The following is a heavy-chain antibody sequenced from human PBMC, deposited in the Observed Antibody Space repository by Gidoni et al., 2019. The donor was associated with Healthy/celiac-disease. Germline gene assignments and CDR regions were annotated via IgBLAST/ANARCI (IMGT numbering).Heavy chain of an antibody. J-gene: IGHJ6*02. CDR1: GFTFSSYR. CDR2: ISYDGSNK. CDR3: AKDNYYDSSGSYYYYYYGMDV. V-gene: IGHV3-30*18. D-gene: IGHD3-22*01. Sequence: QVQLVESGGGVVQPGRSLRLPCAASGFTFSSYRLHWVRQAPGKGLEWVAVISYDGSNKYYADSVKGRFTISRDNSKNTLYLQMNSLRAEDTAVYYCAKDNYYDSSGSYYYYYYGMDVWGQGTTVTVSS.